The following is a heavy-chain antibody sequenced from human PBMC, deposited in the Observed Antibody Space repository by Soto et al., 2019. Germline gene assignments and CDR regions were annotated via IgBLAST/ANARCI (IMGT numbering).Heavy chain of an antibody. J-gene: IGHJ2*01. CDR1: GFTFSSYG. CDR3: ARDRYSYDSRAYQGVDWYFDL. D-gene: IGHD3-22*01. CDR2: IWYDGSNK. Sequence: HPGGSLRLSCAASGFTFSSYGMHWVRQAPGKGLEWVAVIWYDGSNKYYADSVKGRFTISRDTSKNTLFLQMNSLRAEDTAVYYCARDRYSYDSRAYQGVDWYFDLWGRGTLVTVSS. V-gene: IGHV3-33*01.